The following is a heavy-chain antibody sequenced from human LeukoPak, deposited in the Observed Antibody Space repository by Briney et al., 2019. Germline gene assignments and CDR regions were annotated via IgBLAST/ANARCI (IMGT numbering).Heavy chain of an antibody. J-gene: IGHJ6*03. D-gene: IGHD2-8*01. CDR3: ARSGYCTNGVCYLDYYYYYMDV. CDR2: INPSGHTT. Sequence: ASVKVSCKASGYTFTGYYMHWVRQAPGQGLEWMGIINPSGHTTNYAQKFQGRVTMTRDTPTSTVYMELSSLRSDDTAVYYCARSGYCTNGVCYLDYYYYYMDVWGKGTTVTVSS. V-gene: IGHV1-46*01. CDR1: GYTFTGYY.